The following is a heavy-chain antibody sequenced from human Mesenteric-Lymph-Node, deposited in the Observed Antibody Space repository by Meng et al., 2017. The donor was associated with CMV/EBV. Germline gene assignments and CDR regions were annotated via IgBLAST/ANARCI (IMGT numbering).Heavy chain of an antibody. CDR2: ITNSSSYI. CDR3: ARELVHISASDY. J-gene: IGHJ4*02. D-gene: IGHD2-8*02. Sequence: GGSLRLSCAASGFTFNSYAMSWVRQAPGKGLEWVSSITNSSSYIYYGDSVKGRFTISRDNAKNSLYLQMNSLRADDTAVYYCARELVHISASDYWGQGTLVTVSS. CDR1: GFTFNSYA. V-gene: IGHV3-21*01.